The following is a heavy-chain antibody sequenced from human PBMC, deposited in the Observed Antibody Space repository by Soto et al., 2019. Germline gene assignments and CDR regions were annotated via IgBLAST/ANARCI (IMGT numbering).Heavy chain of an antibody. CDR1: GFTFSSYG. D-gene: IGHD1-26*01. V-gene: IGHV3-30*18. Sequence: QVQLVESGGGVVQPGRSLRLSCAASGFTFSSYGMHWVRQAPGKGLEWVAVISYDGSNKYYADSVKGRFTISRDNSKNTLYLQMNSLRAEDTAVYYCAKPRGTWELLGFDYWGQGTLVTVSS. CDR2: ISYDGSNK. CDR3: AKPRGTWELLGFDY. J-gene: IGHJ4*02.